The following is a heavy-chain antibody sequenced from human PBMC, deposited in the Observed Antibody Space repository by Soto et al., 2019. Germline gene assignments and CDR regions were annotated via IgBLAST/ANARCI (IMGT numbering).Heavy chain of an antibody. J-gene: IGHJ3*02. CDR3: ARRAEGDAFDI. CDR1: GYSFTSYW. V-gene: IGHV5-10-1*01. Sequence: PGESLKISCKGSGYSFTSYWISWVRQMPGKGLELMGRIDPSDSYTNYSPAFQGHVTISPDKSISTAYLQWISLKASDTAMYYCARRAEGDAFDIWGKGTRVTVSS. CDR2: IDPSDSYT.